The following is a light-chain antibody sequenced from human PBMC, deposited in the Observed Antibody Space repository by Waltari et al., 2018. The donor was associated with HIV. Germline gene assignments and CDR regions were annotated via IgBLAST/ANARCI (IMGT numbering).Light chain of an antibody. CDR3: SSFSSSSTPYV. Sequence: QSGLTQPASVSGSPGQPLTISCTGTTSDVGGYNYVSWYQQHPGKAPKLIIYEVSNRPPGVSNRFSGSKSGNTASLTISGLQPEDETDYYYSSFSSSSTPYVFGTGTKVTVL. V-gene: IGLV2-14*01. CDR1: TSDVGGYNY. J-gene: IGLJ1*01. CDR2: EVS.